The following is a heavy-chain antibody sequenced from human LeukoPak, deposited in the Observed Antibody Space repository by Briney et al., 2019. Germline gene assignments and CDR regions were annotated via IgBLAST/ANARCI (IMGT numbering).Heavy chain of an antibody. CDR2: IRSKAYGGTT. CDR1: GFTFGDYA. V-gene: IGHV3-49*04. CDR3: TRAQGDWFDP. Sequence: GGSLRLSCTASGFTFGDYAMSWVRQAPGRGLEWVGFIRSKAYGGTTEYAASVKGRFTISRADSKSIAYLQMNSLKTEDTAVYYCTRAQGDWFDPWGQGTLVTVSS. J-gene: IGHJ5*02.